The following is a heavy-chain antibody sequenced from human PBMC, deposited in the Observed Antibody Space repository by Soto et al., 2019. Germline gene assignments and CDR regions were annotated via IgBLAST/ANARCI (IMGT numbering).Heavy chain of an antibody. J-gene: IGHJ4*02. CDR1: GYTFITYA. CDR2: INTFNGNT. V-gene: IGHV1-18*01. CDR3: ARPVASGWESGFDY. Sequence: QVQLVQSGAEVKKPGASVKVSCKASGYTFITYAISWVRQAPGQGLERMGWINTFNGNTKYAQKFQGRVTMTTDTSTSTAYMDLRSQRSDDTAMYYWARPVASGWESGFDYWGQGTLVTVSS. D-gene: IGHD6-19*01.